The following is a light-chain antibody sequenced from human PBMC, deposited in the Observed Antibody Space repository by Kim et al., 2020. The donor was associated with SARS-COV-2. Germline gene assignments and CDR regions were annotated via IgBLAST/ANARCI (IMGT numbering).Light chain of an antibody. CDR3: GLYISSSDLYV. Sequence: QSALTQPASVSESPGQSIAISCTGTSSDIGSYNFVCWYQQHPGKAPKLIIYDVNKRPSGVSGRFSGSKSGNTASLTISGLQAEDEADYFCGLYISSSDLYVFGTGTKVTVL. CDR1: SSDIGSYNF. V-gene: IGLV2-14*03. CDR2: DVN. J-gene: IGLJ1*01.